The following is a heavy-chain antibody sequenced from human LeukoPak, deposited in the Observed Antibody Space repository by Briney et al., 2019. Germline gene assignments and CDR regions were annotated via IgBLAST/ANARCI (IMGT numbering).Heavy chain of an antibody. D-gene: IGHD3-10*01. J-gene: IGHJ4*02. Sequence: GRSLRLSCAASGFTFTTYGMSWVRQPPGNGLEWVSGISGSGSGTYYADSVRGRFTISRDNSKNTLYLQMNSLRAEDTAVYYCAKDPYYTSGSHDDWGQGTLVTVSS. CDR3: AKDPYYTSGSHDD. V-gene: IGHV3-23*01. CDR2: ISGSGSGT. CDR1: GFTFTTYG.